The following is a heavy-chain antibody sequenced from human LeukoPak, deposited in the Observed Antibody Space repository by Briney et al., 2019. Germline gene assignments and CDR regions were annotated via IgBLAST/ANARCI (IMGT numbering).Heavy chain of an antibody. V-gene: IGHV3-53*01. D-gene: IGHD6-13*01. CDR2: IYSGGST. Sequence: GGSLRLSCKASGFTVSSNYMSWVRQAPGKGLEWVSVIYSGGSTYYADSVKGRFTIYRDNSKNTLYLQMNSLRAEDTAVYYCARDPAAAGFFDIWGQGTMVTVSS. CDR1: GFTVSSNY. CDR3: ARDPAAAGFFDI. J-gene: IGHJ3*02.